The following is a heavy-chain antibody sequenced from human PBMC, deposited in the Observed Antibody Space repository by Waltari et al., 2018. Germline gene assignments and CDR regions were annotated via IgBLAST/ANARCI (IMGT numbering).Heavy chain of an antibody. CDR1: GGSISSYY. CDR3: ARASRFRWLYPN. V-gene: IGHV4-59*01. CDR2: IYYSGST. J-gene: IGHJ4*02. Sequence: QVQLQESGPGLVKPSETLSLTCTVSGGSISSYYWSCIRQPPGKGLEWIVYIYYSGSTNYNPSLKSRVTISVDTSKNQFSLKLSSVTAADTAVYYCARASRFRWLYPNWGQGTLVTVSS. D-gene: IGHD3-22*01.